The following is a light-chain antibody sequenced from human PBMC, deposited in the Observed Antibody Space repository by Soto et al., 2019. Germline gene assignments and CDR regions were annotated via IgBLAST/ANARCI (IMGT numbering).Light chain of an antibody. CDR3: SSYTTSNTRQIV. CDR2: DVS. J-gene: IGLJ1*01. Sequence: QSVLTQPTSVSGSPGQSITISCTGTSSDVGGYNYVSWYQHHPGKAPKLMIFDVSNRPLGVSNRFSGSKSGNTASLTISGLQPEDEADYYCSSYTTSNTRQIVFGTGTKVTVL. V-gene: IGLV2-14*03. CDR1: SSDVGGYNY.